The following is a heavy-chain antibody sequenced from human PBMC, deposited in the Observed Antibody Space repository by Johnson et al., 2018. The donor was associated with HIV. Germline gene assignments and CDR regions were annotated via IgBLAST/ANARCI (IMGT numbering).Heavy chain of an antibody. J-gene: IGHJ3*02. Sequence: VQLVESGGGLVKPGGSLRLSCAASGFTFSNVWMSWVRQAPGKGLEWVGRIKRKIEAEATDYAAPVKGRFTISRDDSKNTLFLQMSSLKTDDTAVYYCTTGVGIGAFDNWGQGT. V-gene: IGHV3-15*01. CDR2: IKRKIEAEAT. CDR1: GFTFSNVW. D-gene: IGHD1-14*01. CDR3: TTGVGIGAFDN.